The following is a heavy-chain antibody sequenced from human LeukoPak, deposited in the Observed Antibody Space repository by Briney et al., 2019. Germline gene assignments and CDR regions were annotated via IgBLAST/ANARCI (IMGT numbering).Heavy chain of an antibody. CDR2: VYHSGST. J-gene: IGHJ4*02. D-gene: IGHD7-27*01. CDR3: ARGFRGDNFDY. Sequence: SETLSLTCTVSGYSISSGYYWGWVRQPPGKGLEWIGTVYHSGSTYYNPSLRSRVTISVDTSKNQFSLKLSSVTAADTAVYFCARGFRGDNFDYWGQGTLVTVSS. CDR1: GYSISSGYY. V-gene: IGHV4-38-2*02.